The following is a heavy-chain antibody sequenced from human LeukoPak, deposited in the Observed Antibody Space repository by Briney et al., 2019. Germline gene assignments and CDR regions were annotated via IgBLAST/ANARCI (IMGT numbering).Heavy chain of an antibody. D-gene: IGHD6-6*01. CDR2: IYTSGST. CDR3: ASSRYSSSHFDY. J-gene: IGHJ4*02. Sequence: PSQTLSLTCSVSGASISSDSYYWSWIRQPVGKGLEWIGRIYTSGSTNYNPSLKSRDTISVDTSKNQFSLKLNSVTAADTAVYYCASSRYSSSHFDYWGQGTLVTVSS. V-gene: IGHV4-61*02. CDR1: GASISSDSYY.